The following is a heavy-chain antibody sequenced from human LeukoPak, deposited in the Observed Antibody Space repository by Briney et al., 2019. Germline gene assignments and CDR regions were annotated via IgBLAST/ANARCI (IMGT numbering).Heavy chain of an antibody. Sequence: SVKVSCKASGGTFSSYAISWVRQAPGQGLEWMGGIIPIFGTANYAQKFQGRVTITADESTSTAYMELSSLRSEDTAVYYCANGYDSSGYYWSAPLGYWGQGALVTVSS. CDR1: GGTFSSYA. D-gene: IGHD3-22*01. CDR2: IIPIFGTA. CDR3: ANGYDSSGYYWSAPLGY. V-gene: IGHV1-69*13. J-gene: IGHJ4*02.